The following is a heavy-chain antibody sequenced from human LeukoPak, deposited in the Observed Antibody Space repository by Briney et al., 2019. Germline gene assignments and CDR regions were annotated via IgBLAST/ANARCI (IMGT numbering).Heavy chain of an antibody. J-gene: IGHJ5*02. CDR1: GYSISSGYY. D-gene: IGHD4-11*01. CDR3: ARAVCINAVTCGDNHWFDP. CDR2: IYHSGRN. Sequence: SETLSLTCTVSGYSISSGYYWGWIRQPPGEGLEVIGSIYHSGRNFYNPSLKSRVTISVDTSKNQFSLKLTSVTAADTAVYYCARAVCINAVTCGDNHWFDPWGQGTLVTVSS. V-gene: IGHV4-38-2*02.